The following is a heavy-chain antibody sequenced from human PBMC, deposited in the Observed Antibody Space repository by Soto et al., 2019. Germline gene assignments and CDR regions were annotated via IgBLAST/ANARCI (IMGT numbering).Heavy chain of an antibody. Sequence: QVQLVQSGAEVKKPGASVTVSCKTSGYTFTSDGISWVRQAPGQGLEWVGWISPRNGNTDHAQRFQGRVTMTTDTSTSTAFLELRSLRSDDTAVYYCVRDPQRSAYWGQGTLVTVSS. CDR3: VRDPQRSAY. CDR2: ISPRNGNT. CDR1: GYTFTSDG. V-gene: IGHV1-18*04. D-gene: IGHD6-25*01. J-gene: IGHJ4*02.